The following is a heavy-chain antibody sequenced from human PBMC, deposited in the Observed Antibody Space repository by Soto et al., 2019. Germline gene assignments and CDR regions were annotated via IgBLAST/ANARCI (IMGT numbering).Heavy chain of an antibody. V-gene: IGHV3-74*01. Sequence: GGSLRLSCAASGFTFSSYWMHWVRQAPGKGLVWVSRINSDGSSTSYADSVKGRFTISRDNAKNTLSLQMNGLRAEDTAVYYCAREIYDDYDSSGFDHWGQGTLVTVSS. D-gene: IGHD3-22*01. CDR2: INSDGSST. CDR3: AREIYDDYDSSGFDH. J-gene: IGHJ4*02. CDR1: GFTFSSYW.